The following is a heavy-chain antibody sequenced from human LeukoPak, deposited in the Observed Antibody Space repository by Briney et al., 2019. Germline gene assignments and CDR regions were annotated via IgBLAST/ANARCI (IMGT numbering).Heavy chain of an antibody. CDR1: GGSISSYY. CDR2: IYTSGST. J-gene: IGHJ6*03. CDR3: ARVVSGGPSTYYYYMDV. D-gene: IGHD1-26*01. V-gene: IGHV4-4*07. Sequence: SETLSLTCTVSGGSISSYYWSWIRQPAGKGLEWIGRIYTSGSTNYNPSLKSRVTMSVDTSKNQFSLKLSSVTAADTAAYYCARVVSGGPSTYYYYMDVWGKGTTVTVSS.